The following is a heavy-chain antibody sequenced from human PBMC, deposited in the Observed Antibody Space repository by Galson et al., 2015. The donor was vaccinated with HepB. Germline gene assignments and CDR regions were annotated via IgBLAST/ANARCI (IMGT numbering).Heavy chain of an antibody. V-gene: IGHV3-53*01. D-gene: IGHD3-10*01. CDR2: MSKFGIA. J-gene: IGHJ4*02. CDR1: GFTVSSYY. Sequence: SLRLSCAASGFTVSSYYMTWVRQAPGKGLEWVALMSKFGIAHYASSLRGRFTISTDTSSNALDLQMDRLRADDTAVYYCARGRGFIFDLWGQGTLVTVSS. CDR3: ARGRGFIFDL.